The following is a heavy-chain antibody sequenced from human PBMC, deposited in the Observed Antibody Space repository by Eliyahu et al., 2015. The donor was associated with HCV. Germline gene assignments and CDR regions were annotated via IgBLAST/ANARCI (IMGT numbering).Heavy chain of an antibody. CDR3: ARGSVINWFDP. V-gene: IGHV4-30-4*01. J-gene: IGHJ5*02. CDR2: IYFSGST. D-gene: IGHD3-10*01. Sequence: QVQLQESGPGLVKPSQTLSLTCTVSGGSISSGDYYWNWIRQPPGKGLEWIGCIYFSGSTYYNPSLRSRVTISVDTSKSQFSLKLSSVTAADTAVYYCARGSVINWFDPWGQGTLVTVSS. CDR1: GGSISSGDYY.